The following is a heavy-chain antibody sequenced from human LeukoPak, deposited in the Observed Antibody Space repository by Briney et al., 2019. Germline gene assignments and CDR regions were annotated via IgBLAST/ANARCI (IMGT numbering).Heavy chain of an antibody. CDR2: ISSNGATT. J-gene: IGHJ4*02. D-gene: IGHD6-6*01. V-gene: IGHV3-64D*06. CDR1: GFTFNRFY. CDR3: VKGRSIAAPNNDFFDS. Sequence: SGGSLTLSCSASGFTFNRFYLHWVRQAPGKGLEFVSHISSNGATTYYADSVKGRFTISRDNSKNTLYLQMSSLRADDTAVYYCVKGRSIAAPNNDFFDSWGQGALVTVSS.